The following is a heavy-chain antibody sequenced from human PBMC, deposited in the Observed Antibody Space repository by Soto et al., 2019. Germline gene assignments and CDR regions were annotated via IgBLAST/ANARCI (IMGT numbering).Heavy chain of an antibody. Sequence: SETLSLTCTVSGGSISSGDYYWSWIRQPPGKGLEWIGYIYYSGSTYYNPSLKSRVTISVDTSKNQFSLKLSSVTAADTAVYYCARDRSRGRYGMDVWGQGTTVTVSS. CDR1: GGSISSGDYY. J-gene: IGHJ6*02. D-gene: IGHD1-26*01. CDR3: ARDRSRGRYGMDV. CDR2: IYYSGST. V-gene: IGHV4-30-4*01.